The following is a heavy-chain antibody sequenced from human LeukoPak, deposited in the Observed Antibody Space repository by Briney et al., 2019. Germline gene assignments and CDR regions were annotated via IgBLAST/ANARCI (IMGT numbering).Heavy chain of an antibody. CDR1: GFIFSSYA. V-gene: IGHV3-23*01. CDR3: AKDPRSTSVYSKSSASYFDS. J-gene: IGHJ4*02. Sequence: TGGSLRLSCAASGFIFSSYAMTWVRQAPGKGLEWISGVDGSGGRSYYADSVKGRFTISRGNSKNTLYLQMNSLRAEDTAVYFCAKDPRSTSVYSKSSASYFDSWGQGTLVTVSS. CDR2: VDGSGGRS. D-gene: IGHD6-6*01.